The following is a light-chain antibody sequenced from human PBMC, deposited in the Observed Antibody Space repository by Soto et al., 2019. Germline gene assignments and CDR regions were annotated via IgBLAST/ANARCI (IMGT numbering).Light chain of an antibody. CDR1: QSVNSN. CDR3: QQYTNWPT. V-gene: IGKV3-15*01. J-gene: IGKJ1*01. Sequence: EIVMTQSPATLSVSPGERATLSCRASQSVNSNLAWYQQKPGQAPRLLIYGASTRATGVPARFSGSGSGTEFTLTMSSLQSEDFAVYFCQQYTNWPTFGQGTKVEIK. CDR2: GAS.